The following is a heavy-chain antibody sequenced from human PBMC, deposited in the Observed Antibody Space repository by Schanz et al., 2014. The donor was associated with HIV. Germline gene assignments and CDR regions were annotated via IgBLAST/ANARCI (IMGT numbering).Heavy chain of an antibody. J-gene: IGHJ4*02. CDR1: GVTFSNYW. V-gene: IGHV3-7*03. CDR3: ACECDYGGNSCFDY. CDR2: IKQDGTEM. Sequence: EVQLVESGGGLVQPGGSLRLSCVASGVTFSNYWMTWVRHVSGKGLEWVANIKQDGTEMYYVDSVKGRFTISRDNAKNSLYLQMNSLRAEDTALYYCACECDYGGNSCFDYWGQGTLVTVSS. D-gene: IGHD4-17*01.